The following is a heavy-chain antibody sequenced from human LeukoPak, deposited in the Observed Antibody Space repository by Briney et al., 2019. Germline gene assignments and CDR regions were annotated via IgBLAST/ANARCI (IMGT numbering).Heavy chain of an antibody. Sequence: PSETLSLTCTVSGGSISSGCYYWSWIRQHPGKGLEWIGYIYYSGSTYYNPSLKSRVTISVDTSKNQFSLKLSSVTAADTAVYYCAREIRLDSSRSGWYPSDGMDVWGQGTTVTVSS. D-gene: IGHD6-19*01. J-gene: IGHJ6*02. CDR3: AREIRLDSSRSGWYPSDGMDV. CDR1: GGSISSGCYY. V-gene: IGHV4-31*03. CDR2: IYYSGST.